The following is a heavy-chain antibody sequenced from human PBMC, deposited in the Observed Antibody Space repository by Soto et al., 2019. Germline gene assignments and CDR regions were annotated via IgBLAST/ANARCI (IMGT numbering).Heavy chain of an antibody. Sequence: SETLSLTCTVSGGPVRDAYSYWTWIRQPPGKGLEWMGYLSYTGSTYYNPSLRNRASISVDESSNHLSLRLSSVTAADTAVYYCARELEGGAFDIWGRGTLVTVSS. CDR1: GGPVRDAYSY. CDR3: ARELEGGAFDI. CDR2: LSYTGST. D-gene: IGHD1-1*01. V-gene: IGHV4-30-4*01. J-gene: IGHJ3*02.